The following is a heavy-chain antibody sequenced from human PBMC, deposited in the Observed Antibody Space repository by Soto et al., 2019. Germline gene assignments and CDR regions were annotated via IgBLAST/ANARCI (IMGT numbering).Heavy chain of an antibody. CDR2: IYTDGSRT. V-gene: IGHV3-74*01. Sequence: EVQLVESGGGLVQPGGSLRLSCAASGFTFSSYWMHWVRQAPGKGLVWVSRIYTDGSRTNYADSVKGRFTISRDNAQSTLYLQINSLRAEDTAVYYCARGLMHLYGMDVWGQGTTVTVSS. J-gene: IGHJ6*02. CDR1: GFTFSSYW. CDR3: ARGLMHLYGMDV. D-gene: IGHD3-16*01.